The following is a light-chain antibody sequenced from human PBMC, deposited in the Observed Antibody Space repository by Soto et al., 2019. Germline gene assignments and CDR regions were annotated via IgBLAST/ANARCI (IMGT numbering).Light chain of an antibody. J-gene: IGLJ2*01. CDR2: GNS. V-gene: IGLV1-40*01. CDR1: SSNIGAGYD. CDR3: QSYDSSLSGSI. Sequence: QSVLTQPPSVSWAPGQRVTISCTGSSSNIGAGYDVHWYQQPPGTAPKLLIYGNSNRPSGVPDRFSGSKSGTSASLAITGLQAEDEADYYCQSYDSSLSGSIFGGGTKVTVL.